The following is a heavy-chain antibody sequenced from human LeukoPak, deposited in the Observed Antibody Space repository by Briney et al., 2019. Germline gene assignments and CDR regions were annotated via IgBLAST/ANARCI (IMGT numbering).Heavy chain of an antibody. D-gene: IGHD3-9*01. J-gene: IGHJ4*02. V-gene: IGHV3-9*03. CDR1: GFTFDGYA. CDR2: ISWNSGSI. Sequence: SLRLSCAASGFTFDGYAMHWVRQAPGKGLEWVSGISWNSGSIGYADSVKGRFTISRDNAKNSLYLQMNSLRAEDMALYYCAKDMGYDILTGYLVYWGQGTLVTVSS. CDR3: AKDMGYDILTGYLVY.